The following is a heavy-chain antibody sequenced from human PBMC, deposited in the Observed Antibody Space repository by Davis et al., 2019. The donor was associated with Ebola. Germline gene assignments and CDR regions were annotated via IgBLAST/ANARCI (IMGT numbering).Heavy chain of an antibody. CDR2: LGLSADT. D-gene: IGHD6-13*01. J-gene: IGHJ3*01. CDR1: GFVFSSYV. Sequence: GESLKISCAASGFVFSSYVMSWVRWAPGKGLEWVSTLGLSADTYYADSVKGRFTISRDNSKNTLHLQMNSLRVEDTAIYYCVKDTSSIWFDVWGQGTTVTVSS. V-gene: IGHV3-23*01. CDR3: VKDTSSIWFDV.